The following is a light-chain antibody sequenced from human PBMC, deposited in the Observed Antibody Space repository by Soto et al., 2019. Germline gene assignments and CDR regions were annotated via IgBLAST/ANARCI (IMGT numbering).Light chain of an antibody. V-gene: IGKV1-5*03. J-gene: IGKJ1*01. CDR3: QHYNSYSEA. Sequence: DIEMAHSPSTLSGSVGDRVTMTWRASQTISSWLAWYQQKPGKAPKLLIYKASTLKSGVPSRFSGSGSGTEFTLTISSLQPDDFATYYCQHYNSYSEAFGQGTKVDI. CDR2: KAS. CDR1: QTISSW.